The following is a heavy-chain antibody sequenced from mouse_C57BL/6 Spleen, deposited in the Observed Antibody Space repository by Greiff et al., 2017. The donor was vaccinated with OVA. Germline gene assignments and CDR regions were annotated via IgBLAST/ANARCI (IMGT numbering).Heavy chain of an antibody. Sequence: QVQLQQSGPELVKPGASVQISCKASGFAFRSSWMYWVKQRPGKGLEWIGRIYPGDGDTNYNGKFKGKATLTADKSSSTAYMQLSSLTSEDSAVDFCERSGTGLYYAMDDWGKGTTGTVA. CDR1: GFAFRSSW. CDR3: ERSGTGLYYAMDD. V-gene: IGHV1-82*01. D-gene: IGHD3-3*01. CDR2: IYPGDGDT. J-gene: IGHJ4*01.